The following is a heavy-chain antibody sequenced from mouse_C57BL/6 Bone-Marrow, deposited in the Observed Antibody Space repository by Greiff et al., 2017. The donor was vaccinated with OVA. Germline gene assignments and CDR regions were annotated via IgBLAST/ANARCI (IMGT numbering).Heavy chain of an antibody. Sequence: QVQLQQSGAELARPGASVKLSCKASGYTFTSYGISWVKQRTGQGLEWIGDIYPRSGNTYYNEKFKGKATLTADKSSSTAYMELRSLTSEDSAVYFCASAYYSNYYVVWGTGTTVTVSS. CDR3: ASAYYSNYYVV. J-gene: IGHJ1*03. V-gene: IGHV1-81*01. CDR1: GYTFTSYG. CDR2: IYPRSGNT. D-gene: IGHD2-5*01.